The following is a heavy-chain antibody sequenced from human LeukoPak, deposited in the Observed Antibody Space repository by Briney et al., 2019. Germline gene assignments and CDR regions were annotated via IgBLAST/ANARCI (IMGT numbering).Heavy chain of an antibody. Sequence: SETLSLTCAVSGDSITNDIWWSWVRQSPGKGLEWIGEVYHTGTTNYNPSLKSRVNMSVDKSKNQFSLKLSSVTAADTAVYYCARDPGPDAFDIWGQGTMVTVSS. V-gene: IGHV4-4*02. CDR3: ARDPGPDAFDI. CDR2: VYHTGTT. D-gene: IGHD1-1*01. J-gene: IGHJ3*02. CDR1: GDSITNDIW.